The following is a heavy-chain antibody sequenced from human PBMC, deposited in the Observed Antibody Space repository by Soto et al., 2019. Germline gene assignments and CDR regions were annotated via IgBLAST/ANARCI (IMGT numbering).Heavy chain of an antibody. CDR1: GIRFSSYE. CDR2: ISESGYST. D-gene: IGHD6-19*01. CDR3: ARDQEVHDSRGHKIRAMDV. J-gene: IGHJ6*02. Sequence: VGSLRLSCAASGIRFSSYEMNWVRQAPGKGLEWISYISESGYSTYYADAVKGRFAISRDNAKNLLYLQMNSLRVDDTAVYYCARDQEVHDSRGHKIRAMDVWGQGTTVTVSS. V-gene: IGHV3-48*03.